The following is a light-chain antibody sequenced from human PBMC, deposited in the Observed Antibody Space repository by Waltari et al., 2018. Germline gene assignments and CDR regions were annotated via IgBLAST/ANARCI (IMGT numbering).Light chain of an antibody. J-gene: IGKJ1*01. CDR1: QSLLHSNGYNY. Sequence: DIVMTQSPLSLPVTPGEPASISCRSSQSLLHSNGYNYLDWYLQKPGQSPQLLIYFGSNRASGVTERFSGSGSGTDFTLKISRVEAEDVGVYYCMQTLQTPPTFGQGTKVEIK. CDR3: MQTLQTPPT. CDR2: FGS. V-gene: IGKV2-28*01.